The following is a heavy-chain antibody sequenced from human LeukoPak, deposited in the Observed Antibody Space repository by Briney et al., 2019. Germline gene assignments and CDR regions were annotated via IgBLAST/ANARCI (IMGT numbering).Heavy chain of an antibody. Sequence: ASVKVSCKASGYTFTSYAMNWVRQAPGQGLEWMGGIIPIFGTANYAQKFQGRVTITADESTSTAYMELSSLRSEDTAVYYCAREGSIAAAGVYYYYGMDVWGQGTTVTVSS. CDR3: AREGSIAAAGVYYYYGMDV. J-gene: IGHJ6*02. CDR2: IIPIFGTA. CDR1: GYTFTSYA. D-gene: IGHD6-13*01. V-gene: IGHV1-69*13.